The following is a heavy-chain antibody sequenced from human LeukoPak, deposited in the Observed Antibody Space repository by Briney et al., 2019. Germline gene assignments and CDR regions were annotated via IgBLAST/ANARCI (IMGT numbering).Heavy chain of an antibody. V-gene: IGHV3-64D*09. CDR1: GFTFSSYA. J-gene: IGHJ4*02. CDR2: ISSNGGST. Sequence: PGGSLRLSCSASGFTFSSYAMHWVRQAPGEGLEYLSGISSNGGSTYYADSVKGRFTISRDNSKNTLYLQMSSLRAEDTAVYYCVKDTYYDSWSFDYWGPGTLVTVSS. D-gene: IGHD3-3*01. CDR3: VKDTYYDSWSFDY.